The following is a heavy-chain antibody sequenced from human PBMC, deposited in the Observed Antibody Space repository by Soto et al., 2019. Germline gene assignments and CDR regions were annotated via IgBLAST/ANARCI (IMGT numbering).Heavy chain of an antibody. CDR3: AKGRPITMIVVVITALDY. CDR2: ISGSGGST. D-gene: IGHD3-22*01. V-gene: IGHV3-23*01. Sequence: GGSLRLSCAASGFTFSYAYMSWVRQAPGKGLEWVSAISGSGGSTYYADSVKGRFTISRDNSKNTLYLQMNSLRAEDTAVYYCAKGRPITMIVVVITALDYWGQGTLVTVSS. CDR1: GFTFSYAY. J-gene: IGHJ4*02.